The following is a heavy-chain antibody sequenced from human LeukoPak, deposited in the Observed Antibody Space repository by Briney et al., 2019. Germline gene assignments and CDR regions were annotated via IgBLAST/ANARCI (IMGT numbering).Heavy chain of an antibody. CDR3: ARDGDTVLTRGYYYYTDV. CDR1: GFTFSSFP. J-gene: IGHJ6*03. CDR2: ITSSSSYI. D-gene: IGHD4-23*01. V-gene: IGHV3-21*01. Sequence: GGSLRLSCAASGFTFSSFPMHWVRQAPGKGPEWVSSITSSSSYIYYADSVKGRFTISRDNARNSLYLQMNSLRAEDTALYYCARDGDTVLTRGYYYYTDVWGKGTTVTVSS.